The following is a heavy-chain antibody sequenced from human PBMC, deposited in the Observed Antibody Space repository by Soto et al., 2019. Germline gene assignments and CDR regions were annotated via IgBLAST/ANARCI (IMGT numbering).Heavy chain of an antibody. D-gene: IGHD3-10*01. V-gene: IGHV1-2*02. J-gene: IGHJ6*02. CDR2: INPKFGDT. Sequence: QVQLVQSGAEMKEPGDSVRVSCEASGYTFTSYYIHWVRQAPGQGLEWMGWINPKFGDTTYAQDFQGRVSMTRDMFISTVYMELSRLTSDDTAIYYCARNMDYYYGPGSGNGHGFWGQGTTVTVSS. CDR3: ARNMDYYYGPGSGNGHGF. CDR1: GYTFTSYY.